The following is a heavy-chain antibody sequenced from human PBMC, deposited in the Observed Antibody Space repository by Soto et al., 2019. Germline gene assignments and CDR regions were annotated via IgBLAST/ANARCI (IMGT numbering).Heavy chain of an antibody. CDR1: GFTFNNYG. CDR3: AKPDRRDSSGFADC. J-gene: IGHJ4*02. Sequence: GGSLRLSCAASGFTFNNYGMHWVRQAPGKGLEWVAVISYDGSDKYYADSVRGRFTISRDNSKNTLYLQMNNLRLEDTAVYYCAKPDRRDSSGFADCWGRGMLVTVSS. V-gene: IGHV3-30*18. D-gene: IGHD3-22*01. CDR2: ISYDGSDK.